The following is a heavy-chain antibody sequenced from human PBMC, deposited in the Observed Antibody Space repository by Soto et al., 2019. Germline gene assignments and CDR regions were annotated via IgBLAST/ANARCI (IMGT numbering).Heavy chain of an antibody. CDR1: GGSISNHY. D-gene: IGHD7-27*01. J-gene: IGHJ4*02. V-gene: IGHV4-59*11. Sequence: QVQLQESGPGLVKPSETLSLTCSVSGGSISNHYWSWIRQPPGKGLEWIGYIYYNGNTNYNPSLKSRVTMSVDTSRNQISLNFTTVTAADTAVYYCTRANWYSEYWGQGTLVTVSS. CDR2: IYYNGNT. CDR3: TRANWYSEY.